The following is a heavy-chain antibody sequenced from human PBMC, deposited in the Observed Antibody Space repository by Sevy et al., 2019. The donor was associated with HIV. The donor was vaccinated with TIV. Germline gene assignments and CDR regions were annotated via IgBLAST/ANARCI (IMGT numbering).Heavy chain of an antibody. V-gene: IGHV1-24*01. CDR2: FDPEDDET. Sequence: ASVKVSCKVSGYTLTQLSMHWVRQVPGKGLEWMGSFDPEDDETIYVQKFQGRVTMTEDTSTDTAYMELSSLRSEDTAVYYCATTKDYYENSGDPFDYWGQGTLVTVSS. CDR3: ATTKDYYENSGDPFDY. J-gene: IGHJ4*02. CDR1: GYTLTQLS. D-gene: IGHD3-22*01.